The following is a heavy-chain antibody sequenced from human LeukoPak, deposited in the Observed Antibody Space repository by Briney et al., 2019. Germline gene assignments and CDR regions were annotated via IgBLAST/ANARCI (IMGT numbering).Heavy chain of an antibody. CDR2: IYYSGST. J-gene: IGHJ4*02. CDR3: ARVGSSWYFDY. Sequence: SETLSLTCTVSGGSISSYYWSWIRQPPGKGLEWIGYIYYSGSTNYNPSLKSRVTISVDTSKNQFSLKLSSVTAADTAVYYCARVGSSWYFDYWGQGTLVTVSS. CDR1: GGSISSYY. V-gene: IGHV4-59*12. D-gene: IGHD6-13*01.